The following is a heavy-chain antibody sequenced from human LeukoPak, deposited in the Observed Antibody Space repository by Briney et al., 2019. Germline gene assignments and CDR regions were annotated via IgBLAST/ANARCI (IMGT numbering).Heavy chain of an antibody. CDR1: GFTFDGYA. CDR2: ISWNSGSI. Sequence: GGSLRLSCAASGFTFDGYAMHWVRQAPGKGLEWVSGISWNSGSIGYADSVKGRFTISRDNAKNSLYLQMNSLRAEDTALYYCAKDIPSYGDYHYFDYWGQGTLVTVSS. V-gene: IGHV3-9*01. CDR3: AKDIPSYGDYHYFDY. J-gene: IGHJ4*02. D-gene: IGHD4-17*01.